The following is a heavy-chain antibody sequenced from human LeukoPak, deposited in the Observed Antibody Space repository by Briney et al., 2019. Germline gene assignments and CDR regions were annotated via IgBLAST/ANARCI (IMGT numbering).Heavy chain of an antibody. J-gene: IGHJ4*02. CDR2: IYSGGST. CDR1: GFTVSSNY. V-gene: IGHV3-53*01. D-gene: IGHD2-2*01. Sequence: GRSLRLSCAASGFTVSSNYMSWVRQAPGKGLEWVSVIYSGGSTYYADSVKGRFTISRDNSKNTLYLQMNSLRAEDTAVYYCARTSSTSLGAWVFDYWGQGTLVTVSS. CDR3: ARTSSTSLGAWVFDY.